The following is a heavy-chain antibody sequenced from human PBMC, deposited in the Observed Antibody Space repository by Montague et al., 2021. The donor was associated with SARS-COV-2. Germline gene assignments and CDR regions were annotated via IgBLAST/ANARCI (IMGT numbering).Heavy chain of an antibody. CDR2: IYSGGST. D-gene: IGHD6-19*01. Sequence: SLRLSCAASGSTVSSNYMSWVRQAPGKGLEWVSVIYSGGSTYYADSVKGRFTISRDNSKNTLYLQMNSLRAEDTAVYYCARSRVSSGRGAFDIWGQGTMVTVSS. V-gene: IGHV3-53*01. J-gene: IGHJ3*02. CDR1: GSTVSSNY. CDR3: ARSRVSSGRGAFDI.